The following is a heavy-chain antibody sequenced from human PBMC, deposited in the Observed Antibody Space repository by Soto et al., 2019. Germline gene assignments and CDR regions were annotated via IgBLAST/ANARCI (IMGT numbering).Heavy chain of an antibody. V-gene: IGHV3-48*02. Sequence: GGSLRLSCAASGFTFSSYNMHWVRQAPGKGLEWVSFISSSSGTLYYADSVKGRFTISRDNAKNSLYLQMNSLRDEDTALYFCVREGVTGWCNPFDSWGQGTLVTVSS. CDR1: GFTFSSYN. CDR3: VREGVTGWCNPFDS. D-gene: IGHD6-19*01. CDR2: ISSSSGTL. J-gene: IGHJ4*02.